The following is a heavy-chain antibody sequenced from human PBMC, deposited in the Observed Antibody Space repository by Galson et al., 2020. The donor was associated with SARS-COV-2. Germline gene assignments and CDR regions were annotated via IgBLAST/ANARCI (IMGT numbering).Heavy chain of an antibody. CDR1: GFIFSDHY. CDR3: TRLYQGGY. V-gene: IGHV3-72*01. D-gene: IGHD2-2*01. J-gene: IGHJ4*02. Sequence: GESLKISCAASGFIFSDHYMDWVRQAPGKGLEWVGRIRNKANGYTTDYAASVKGRFTVSRDDSANSVDLQMNSLRTEDMAVYFCTRLYQGGYWGQGTLITVSS. CDR2: IRNKANGYTT.